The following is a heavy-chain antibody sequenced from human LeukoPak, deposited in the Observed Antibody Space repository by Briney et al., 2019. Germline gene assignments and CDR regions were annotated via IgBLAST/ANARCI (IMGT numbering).Heavy chain of an antibody. CDR2: ISSSGSTI. CDR1: GFTFSDYY. CDR3: AREGIAVARDAFDI. Sequence: GGSLRLSCAASGFTFSDYYMSWIRQAPGKGLEWVSYISSSGSTIYYADSVEGRFTISRDNAKNSLYLQMNSLRAEDTAVYYCAREGIAVARDAFDIWGQGTMVTVSS. D-gene: IGHD6-19*01. J-gene: IGHJ3*02. V-gene: IGHV3-11*01.